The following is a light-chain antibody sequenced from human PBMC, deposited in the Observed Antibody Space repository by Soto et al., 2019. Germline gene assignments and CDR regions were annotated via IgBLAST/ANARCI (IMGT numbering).Light chain of an antibody. V-gene: IGKV3-20*01. J-gene: IGKJ1*01. CDR1: QSVSNSY. CDR3: QQYGSSPRT. CDR2: GAS. Sequence: TPSPATLSVSPGERATLSCRASQSVSNSYLAWYQQKPGQAPRLLIYGASSRATGIPDRFSGSGSGTDFTLTISRLEPEDFAVYYCQQYGSSPRTFGQGTKVDIK.